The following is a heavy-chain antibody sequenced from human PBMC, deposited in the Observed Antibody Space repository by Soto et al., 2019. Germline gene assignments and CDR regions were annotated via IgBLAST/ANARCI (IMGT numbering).Heavy chain of an antibody. CDR2: IYYSGST. D-gene: IGHD3-3*01. V-gene: IGHV4-31*03. CDR3: ARTIFGVVTSYYFDY. J-gene: IGHJ4*02. Sequence: SETLPLTCTVSCGSISSGGYYWSWIRQHPGKGLEWIGYIYYSGSTYYNPSLKSRVTISVDTSKNQFSLKLSSVTAADTAVYYCARTIFGVVTSYYFDYWGQGTLVTVSS. CDR1: CGSISSGGYY.